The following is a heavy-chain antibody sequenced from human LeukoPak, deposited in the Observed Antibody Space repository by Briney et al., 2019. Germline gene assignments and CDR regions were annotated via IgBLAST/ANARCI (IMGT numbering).Heavy chain of an antibody. Sequence: GGSLRLSCAASGFTFSNYWMHWVRQAPGKGLVLVSRINSDGSSTSNADFVKGRFTISRDNAKNTLYLQLKSLRAEDTAVYYCARALEIGGNYFSPFDYWGQGTLVTVSS. V-gene: IGHV3-74*01. CDR1: GFTFSNYW. CDR2: INSDGSST. J-gene: IGHJ4*02. D-gene: IGHD1-26*01. CDR3: ARALEIGGNYFSPFDY.